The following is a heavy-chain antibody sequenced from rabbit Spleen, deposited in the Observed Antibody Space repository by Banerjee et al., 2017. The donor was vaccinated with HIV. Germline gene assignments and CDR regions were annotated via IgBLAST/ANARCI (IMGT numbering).Heavy chain of an antibody. J-gene: IGHJ3*01. D-gene: IGHD4-1*01. CDR2: IAGGATGFT. V-gene: IGHV1S45*01. CDR1: GFSFSSSDY. Sequence: QEQLVESGGDLVKPEGSLTLTCTASGFSFSSSDYMCWVRQAPGKGLEWISCIAGGATGFTYSATWAKGRFTCSKTSSTTVTLQMTSLTAADTATYFCARDLAGVIGWNFGWWGQGTLVTVS. CDR3: ARDLAGVIGWNFGW.